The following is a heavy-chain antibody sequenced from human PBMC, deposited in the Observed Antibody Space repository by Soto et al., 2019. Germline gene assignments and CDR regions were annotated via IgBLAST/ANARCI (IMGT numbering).Heavy chain of an antibody. CDR2: IYYSGST. CDR1: GGSISSYY. V-gene: IGHV4-59*01. J-gene: IGHJ6*02. CDR3: ARDGLYSYGSGGMDV. Sequence: KPSETLSLTCTVSGGSISSYYWSWIRQPPGKGLEWIGYIYYSGSTNYNPSLKSRVTISVDTSKNQFSLKLSSVTAADTAVYYCARDGLYSYGSGGMDVWGQGTTVTVSS. D-gene: IGHD5-18*01.